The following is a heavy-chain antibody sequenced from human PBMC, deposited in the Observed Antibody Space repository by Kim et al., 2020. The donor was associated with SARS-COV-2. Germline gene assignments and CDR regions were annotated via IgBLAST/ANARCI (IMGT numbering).Heavy chain of an antibody. CDR1: GGSISSSSYY. CDR3: ATPLEFDSSGYSGGDYYYYYGMDV. V-gene: IGHV4-39*01. D-gene: IGHD3-22*01. J-gene: IGHJ6*02. Sequence: SETLSLTCTVSGGSISSSSYYWGWIRQPPGKGLEWIGSIYYSGSTYYNPTLKSRVTISVDTSKNQFSLKLSSVTAADTAVYYCATPLEFDSSGYSGGDYYYYYGMDVWGQGTTVTVSS. CDR2: IYYSGST.